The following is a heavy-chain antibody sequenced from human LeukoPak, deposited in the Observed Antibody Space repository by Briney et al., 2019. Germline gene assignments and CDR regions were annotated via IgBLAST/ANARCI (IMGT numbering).Heavy chain of an antibody. J-gene: IGHJ5*02. CDR1: GGSISSYY. CDR3: ARGPPGGQFDP. V-gene: IGHV4-59*01. CDR2: IYYSGST. Sequence: PSETLSLTCTVSGGSISSYYWSWIRQPPGKGLEWIGYIYYSGSTNYNPSLKSRVTISVDTSKNQFSLKLSSVTAADTAVYYCARGPPGGQFDPWGQGTLVIVSS. D-gene: IGHD3-10*01.